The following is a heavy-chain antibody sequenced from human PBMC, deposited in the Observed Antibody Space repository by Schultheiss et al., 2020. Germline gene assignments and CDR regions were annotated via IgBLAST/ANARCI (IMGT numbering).Heavy chain of an antibody. J-gene: IGHJ3*02. Sequence: SETLSLTCTVSGGSISSYYWSWIRQPPGKGLEWIGYIYYSGSTYYNASLKSRVTISVDTSKNQFSLKLSSVTAADTAVYYCASSWIRRAFDIWGQGTMVTVSS. V-gene: IGHV4-59*04. CDR2: IYYSGST. D-gene: IGHD1-1*01. CDR3: ASSWIRRAFDI. CDR1: GGSISSYY.